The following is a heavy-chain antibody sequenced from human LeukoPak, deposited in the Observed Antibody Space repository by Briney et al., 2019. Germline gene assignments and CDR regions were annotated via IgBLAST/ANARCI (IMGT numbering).Heavy chain of an antibody. D-gene: IGHD1-26*01. V-gene: IGHV1-69*05. Sequence: SVKVSSKASGDIFNSYSVSWVRQAPGQGLEWMGGIIPMFGSANYAQKFQGRVTITTDQSTTIVYMELSSLSSEDTAVYYCARVGRSRGSSPNSYYYMDVWGKGTTVTVSS. CDR2: IIPMFGSA. J-gene: IGHJ6*03. CDR3: ARVGRSRGSSPNSYYYMDV. CDR1: GDIFNSYS.